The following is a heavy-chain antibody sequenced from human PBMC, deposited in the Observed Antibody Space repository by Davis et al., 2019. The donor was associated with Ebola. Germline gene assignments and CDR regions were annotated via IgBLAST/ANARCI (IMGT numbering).Heavy chain of an antibody. CDR1: GFTFPNAW. D-gene: IGHD1-26*01. Sequence: GESLKISCAASGFTFPNAWMSWVRQAPGKGLEWVGRIKTKTDGGTIDSAAPVKGRFTISRDDSKNTLYLQMNSLKTEDTAVYYCTTPRVGSTTHIDYWGQGTLVTVSS. CDR2: IKTKTDGGTI. J-gene: IGHJ4*02. CDR3: TTPRVGSTTHIDY. V-gene: IGHV3-15*01.